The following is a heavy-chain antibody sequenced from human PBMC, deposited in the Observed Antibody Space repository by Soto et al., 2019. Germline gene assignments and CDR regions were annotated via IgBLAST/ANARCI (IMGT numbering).Heavy chain of an antibody. D-gene: IGHD3-3*01. J-gene: IGHJ5*02. CDR2: IWYDGSNK. CDR3: ARDGSSNCYDFWSGYLGNWFDP. CDR1: GFTFSSYG. V-gene: IGHV3-33*01. Sequence: QVQLVESGGGVVQPGRSLRLSCAASGFTFSSYGMHWVRQAPGKGLEWVAVIWYDGSNKYYADSVKGRFTISRDNSKNTLYLQMNSLRAEDTAVYYCARDGSSNCYDFWSGYLGNWFDPWGQGTLVTVSS.